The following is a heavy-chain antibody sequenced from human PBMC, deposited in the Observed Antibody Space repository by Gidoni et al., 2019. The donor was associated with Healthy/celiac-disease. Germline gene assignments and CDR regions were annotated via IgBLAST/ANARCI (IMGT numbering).Heavy chain of an antibody. J-gene: IGHJ4*02. V-gene: IGHV3-9*01. CDR3: AKASEQWLAWGGFDY. Sequence: EVQLVESGGGLVQPGRSLRLSCAASGFTFDDYAMHWVRQAPGKGLEWVSGISWNSGSIGYADSVKGRFTISRDNAKNSLYLQMNSLRAEDTALYYCAKASEQWLAWGGFDYWGQGTLVTVSS. CDR1: GFTFDDYA. D-gene: IGHD6-19*01. CDR2: ISWNSGSI.